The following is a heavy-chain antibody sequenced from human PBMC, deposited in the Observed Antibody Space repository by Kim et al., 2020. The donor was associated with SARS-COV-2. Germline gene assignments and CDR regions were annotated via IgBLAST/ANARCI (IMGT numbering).Heavy chain of an antibody. CDR1: GGSISSYY. J-gene: IGHJ4*02. V-gene: IGHV4-59*13. D-gene: IGHD5-12*01. CDR3: ARGGYDLFDY. CDR2: IYYSGST. Sequence: SETLSLTCTVSGGSISSYYWSWIRQLPGKGLEWLGYIYYSGSTNYNPSLKSRVTISVDTSKNQFSLKLSSVTAADTAVYYCARGGYDLFDYWGQGTLVTVSS.